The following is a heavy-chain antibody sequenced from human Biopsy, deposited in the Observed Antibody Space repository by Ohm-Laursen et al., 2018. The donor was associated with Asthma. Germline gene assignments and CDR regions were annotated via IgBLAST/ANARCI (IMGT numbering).Heavy chain of an antibody. CDR1: AYTFIGYH. D-gene: IGHD3-22*01. J-gene: IGHJ3*01. CDR3: ARDAPHDNSAYIGDAFDF. CDR2: INPNGGAT. V-gene: IGHV1-2*06. Sequence: VASVKVSCNASAYTFIGYHLHWVRQAPGEGLEWMGRINPNGGATIYAQKFQGRVTMTRDRSISTAYMELNRLRSDDTAVYYCARDAPHDNSAYIGDAFDFWGQGTMVTVPS.